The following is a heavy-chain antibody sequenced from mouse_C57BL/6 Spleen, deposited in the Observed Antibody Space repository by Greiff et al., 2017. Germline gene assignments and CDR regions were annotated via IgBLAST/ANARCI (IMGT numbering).Heavy chain of an antibody. CDR1: GFTFSSYG. D-gene: IGHD2-1*01. CDR2: ISSGGSYT. Sequence: EVKLVESGGDLVKPGGSLKLSCAASGFTFSSYGMSWVRQTPDKRLEWVATISSGGSYTYYPDSVKGRFTISRDNAKNTLYLQRSSLKSEDTAMYYCARDYGNSGFDYWGQGTTLTVSS. J-gene: IGHJ2*01. V-gene: IGHV5-6*01. CDR3: ARDYGNSGFDY.